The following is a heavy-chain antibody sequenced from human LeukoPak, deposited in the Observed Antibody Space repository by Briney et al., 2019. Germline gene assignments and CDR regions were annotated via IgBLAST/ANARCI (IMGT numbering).Heavy chain of an antibody. Sequence: SETLSLTCTVSGGSISSSSYYWGWIRQPPGKGLEWIGSIYYSGSTYYNPSLKSRVTISVDTSKNQFSLKLSSVTAADTAVYYCARAREDIVVVPAAIWSHYYYYYMDVWGKGTTVTVSS. J-gene: IGHJ6*03. D-gene: IGHD2-2*01. CDR1: GGSISSSSYY. V-gene: IGHV4-39*07. CDR3: ARAREDIVVVPAAIWSHYYYYYMDV. CDR2: IYYSGST.